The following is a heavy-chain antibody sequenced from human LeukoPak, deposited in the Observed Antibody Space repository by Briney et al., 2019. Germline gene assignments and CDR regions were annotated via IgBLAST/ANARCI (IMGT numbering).Heavy chain of an antibody. Sequence: GGSLRLSCAASGFNFNDYDINWVRQVPGKGLEWVSGINWNSVHIGYADSVKGRFTISRDNAKNSLYLQMNSPRAEDMALYYCAKGAFSSGWYYFDYWGQGTLVTVSS. J-gene: IGHJ4*02. CDR2: INWNSVHI. D-gene: IGHD6-19*01. V-gene: IGHV3-9*03. CDR1: GFNFNDYD. CDR3: AKGAFSSGWYYFDY.